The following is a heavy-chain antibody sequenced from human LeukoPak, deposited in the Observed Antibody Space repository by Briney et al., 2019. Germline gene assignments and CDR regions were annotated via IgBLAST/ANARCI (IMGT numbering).Heavy chain of an antibody. J-gene: IGHJ3*02. V-gene: IGHV3-23*01. CDR1: GFTFSNYA. CDR2: ISGNGGTS. Sequence: GGSLRLSCAASGFTFSNYAMSWVRQAPGKGLEWVSTISGNGGTSYYADSVKGRFTISRDNSKNTLYLQMNSLRAEDTAVYYCAKGFGAFDIWGQGTMVTVSS. CDR3: AKGFGAFDI. D-gene: IGHD3-10*01.